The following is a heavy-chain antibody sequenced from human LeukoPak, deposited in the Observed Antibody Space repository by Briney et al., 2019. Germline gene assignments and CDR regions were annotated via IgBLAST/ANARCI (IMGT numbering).Heavy chain of an antibody. Sequence: SETLSLTCAVYGGSFSGYYWSGIRQPPGKGLEWIGEINHSGSTNYNPSLKSRVTISVDTSKNQFSLKLSSVTAADTAVYYCARVGSYYYYGMDVWGQGTTVTVSS. CDR3: ARVGSYYYYGMDV. V-gene: IGHV4-34*01. CDR1: GGSFSGYY. J-gene: IGHJ6*02. CDR2: INHSGST.